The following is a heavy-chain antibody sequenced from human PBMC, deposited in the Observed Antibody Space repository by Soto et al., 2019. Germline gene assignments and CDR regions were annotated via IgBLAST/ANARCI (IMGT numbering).Heavy chain of an antibody. CDR3: AKHFDGWYWRPEYYGMDV. Sequence: EVQLLESGGGLVQPGGSLRLSCAASGFTFSNYAMSWVRQAPGKGLEWVSTISGSGGNTYYADSVKGRFTISRDNSKNTLYVQMNSLRAEDTAVYYCAKHFDGWYWRPEYYGMDVWGQGTTVTVSS. CDR1: GFTFSNYA. V-gene: IGHV3-23*01. D-gene: IGHD6-19*01. J-gene: IGHJ6*02. CDR2: ISGSGGNT.